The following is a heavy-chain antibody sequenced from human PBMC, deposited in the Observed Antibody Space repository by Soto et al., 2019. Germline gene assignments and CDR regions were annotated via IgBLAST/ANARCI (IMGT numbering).Heavy chain of an antibody. CDR3: ARDIQTKLSKYYYGMDV. D-gene: IGHD1-1*01. Sequence: QVQLVQSGAEVKKPGSSVKVSCKASGGTFSSYAISWVRQAPGQGLEWMGGIIPIFGTANYAQKFQGRVTITADESTSTAYMELCSLRSEDTAVYYCARDIQTKLSKYYYGMDVWGQGTTVTVSS. CDR2: IIPIFGTA. V-gene: IGHV1-69*01. J-gene: IGHJ6*02. CDR1: GGTFSSYA.